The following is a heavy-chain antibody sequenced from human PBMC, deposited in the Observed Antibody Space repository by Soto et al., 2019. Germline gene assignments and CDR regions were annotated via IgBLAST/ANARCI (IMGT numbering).Heavy chain of an antibody. CDR1: GGSFSGYY. J-gene: IGHJ4*02. D-gene: IGHD6-6*01. CDR2: INHSGST. V-gene: IGHV4-34*01. Sequence: SETLSLTCAVYGGSFSGYYWSWSRQPPWKGLEWIGEINHSGSTNYNPSLKSRVTISVDTSKNQFSLKLSSVTAADTAVYYCASEASSSSSGMSKNFDYWGQGTLVTVSS. CDR3: ASEASSSSSGMSKNFDY.